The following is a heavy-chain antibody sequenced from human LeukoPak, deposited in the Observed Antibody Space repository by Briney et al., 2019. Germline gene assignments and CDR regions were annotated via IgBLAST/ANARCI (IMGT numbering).Heavy chain of an antibody. CDR1: GFTFSSYA. CDR3: AKDRGYGSGSPDY. CDR2: ISGSGGST. J-gene: IGHJ4*02. V-gene: IGHV3-23*01. Sequence: GGSLRLSCAASGFTFSSYAMSWVRQAPGEGLEWVSAISGSGGSTYYADSVKGRFTISRDNSKNTLYLQMNSLRAEDTAVYYCAKDRGYGSGSPDYWGQGTLVTVSS. D-gene: IGHD3-10*01.